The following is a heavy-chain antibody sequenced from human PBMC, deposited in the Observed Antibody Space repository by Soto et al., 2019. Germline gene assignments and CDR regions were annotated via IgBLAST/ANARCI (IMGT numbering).Heavy chain of an antibody. V-gene: IGHV3-48*01. CDR3: ARDSGDDYGDYFATPRYYFDY. CDR1: GFTFSSYS. Sequence: GGSLRLSCAASGFTFSSYSMNWVRQAPGKGLEWVSYISSSSSTIYYADSVKGRFTISRDNAKNSLYLQMNSLRAEDTAVYYCARDSGDDYGDYFATPRYYFDYWGQGTLVTVSS. J-gene: IGHJ4*02. CDR2: ISSSSSTI. D-gene: IGHD4-17*01.